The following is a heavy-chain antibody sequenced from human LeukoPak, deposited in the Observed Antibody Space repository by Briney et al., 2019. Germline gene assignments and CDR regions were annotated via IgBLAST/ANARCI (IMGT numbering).Heavy chain of an antibody. CDR1: GFTFSSYA. J-gene: IGHJ4*02. CDR2: ISGSGGST. V-gene: IGHV3-23*01. D-gene: IGHD3-3*01. Sequence: GGSLRLSCAASGFTFSSYAMSWVRQAPGKGLEWVSAISGSGGSTYYADSVKGRFTISRDNSKNTLYQQMNSLRAEDTAVYYCAKVPTRYDFWSGYQDYWGQGTLVTVSS. CDR3: AKVPTRYDFWSGYQDY.